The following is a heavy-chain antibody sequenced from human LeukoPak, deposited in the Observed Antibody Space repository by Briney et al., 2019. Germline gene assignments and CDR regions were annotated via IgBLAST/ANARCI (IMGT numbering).Heavy chain of an antibody. J-gene: IGHJ4*02. D-gene: IGHD3-10*01. CDR3: ARGRGTMGN. V-gene: IGHV4-59*12. CDR2: IYYSGST. CDR1: GGSISSSY. Sequence: PSETLSLTCTVSGGSISSSYWSWIRQPPGKGLEWIGYIYYSGSTNYNPSLKSRVTISVDTSKNQVSLKLSSVTAADTAVYYCARGRGTMGNWGQGTLVTVSS.